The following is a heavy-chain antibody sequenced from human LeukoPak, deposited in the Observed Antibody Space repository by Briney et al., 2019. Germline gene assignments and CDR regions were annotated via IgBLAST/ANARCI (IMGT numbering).Heavy chain of an antibody. CDR1: AYSFTTYW. Sequence: ESLKSFWKGSAYSFTTYWIGWGRQMPGKGVEWMGIIYPGDCDTKYSPSFQGQVTISADTSISAAYLQWSSLKASDSAMYFCTRRMEVQPHFDLWGRGTLVTVSS. V-gene: IGHV5-51*01. D-gene: IGHD1-1*01. CDR3: TRRMEVQPHFDL. J-gene: IGHJ2*01. CDR2: IYPGDCDT.